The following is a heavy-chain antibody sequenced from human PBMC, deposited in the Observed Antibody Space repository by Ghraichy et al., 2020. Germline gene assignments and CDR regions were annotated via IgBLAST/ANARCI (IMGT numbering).Heavy chain of an antibody. CDR3: ATDPFSASDGNGDF. V-gene: IGHV3-7*03. D-gene: IGHD6-13*01. CDR1: GFTFSSYW. CDR2: IIQDGSSK. J-gene: IGHJ4*02. Sequence: GGSLRLSCAASGFTFSSYWMNWVRQAPGKGLEWVANIIQDGSSKYYAGSVRGRFTISRDNAKNSLYLQMSGLRAEDTAVYYCATDPFSASDGNGDFWGQGTLVTVSS.